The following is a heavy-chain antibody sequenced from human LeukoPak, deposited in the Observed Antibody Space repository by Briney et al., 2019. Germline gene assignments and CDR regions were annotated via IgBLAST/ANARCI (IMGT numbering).Heavy chain of an antibody. Sequence: SETLSLTCTVTGGSISSSCCSWGWIRQPPGKGLEWIGSAHYSGSTYYNPSLKSRVTISVDTSKNQFSLKLSSVTAADTAVYYCARLTGTYYYYYMDVWGKGTTVTVSS. D-gene: IGHD1-7*01. CDR1: GGSISSSCCS. CDR2: AHYSGST. CDR3: ARLTGTYYYYYMDV. J-gene: IGHJ6*03. V-gene: IGHV4-39*07.